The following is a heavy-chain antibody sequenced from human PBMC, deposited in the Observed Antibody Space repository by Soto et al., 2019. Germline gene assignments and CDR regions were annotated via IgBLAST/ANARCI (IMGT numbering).Heavy chain of an antibody. Sequence: QVQLVQSGAEVKKPGASVKVSCKASGYTFTSYGISWVRQAPGQGPEWMGRISTYNGNTNYVEKLQGRVTMTTDTPTNTAYMELRSLGYEDTAVYYWARDPGNSPTGHQAFDIWGQGTMLTVSS. J-gene: IGHJ3*02. CDR3: ARDPGNSPTGHQAFDI. V-gene: IGHV1-18*01. D-gene: IGHD6-13*01. CDR1: GYTFTSYG. CDR2: ISTYNGNT.